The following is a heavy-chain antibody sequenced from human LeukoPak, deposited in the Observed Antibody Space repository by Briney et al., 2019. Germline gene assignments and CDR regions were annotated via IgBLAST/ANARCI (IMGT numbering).Heavy chain of an antibody. CDR2: ISSSGSTI. J-gene: IGHJ6*02. D-gene: IGHD3-3*01. CDR1: GFTFSDCY. V-gene: IGHV3-11*01. Sequence: GGSLRLSCAASGFTFSDCYMSWIRQAPGKGLEWVSYISSSGSTIYYADSVKGRFTISRDNAKNSLYLQMNSLRAEDTAVYYCAGSRPDDFWSGYYNYYYYGMDVWGQGTTVTVSS. CDR3: AGSRPDDFWSGYYNYYYYGMDV.